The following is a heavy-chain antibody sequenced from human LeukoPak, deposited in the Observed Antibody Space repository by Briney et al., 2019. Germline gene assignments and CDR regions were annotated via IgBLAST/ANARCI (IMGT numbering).Heavy chain of an antibody. J-gene: IGHJ4*02. CDR3: ARGSGDYILPLDY. CDR2: IYYSGST. Sequence: SETLSLTCTISGGSISSGGYYWSWIRQPPGKGLEWIGYIYYSGSTYYNPSLKSRVTISVDTSKNQFSLKLSSVTAADTAVYYCARGSGDYILPLDYWGQGTLVTVSS. CDR1: GGSISSGGYY. V-gene: IGHV4-31*03. D-gene: IGHD4-17*01.